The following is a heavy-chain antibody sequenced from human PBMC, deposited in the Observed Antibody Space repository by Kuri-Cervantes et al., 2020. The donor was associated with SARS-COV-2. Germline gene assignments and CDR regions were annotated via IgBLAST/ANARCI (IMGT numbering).Heavy chain of an antibody. J-gene: IGHJ3*02. CDR2: IRGKANNYAT. D-gene: IGHD3-22*01. V-gene: IGHV3-73*01. Sequence: GESLKISCEVSGFLFSASAIHWVRQASGKGLEWVGRIRGKANNYATAYAASVKGRFSISRNDSKNMEYLQMDSLKTEDTAVYYCAKDLTITPPDYYDSSGYYSHDAFDIWGQGTMVTVSS. CDR1: GFLFSASA. CDR3: AKDLTITPPDYYDSSGYYSHDAFDI.